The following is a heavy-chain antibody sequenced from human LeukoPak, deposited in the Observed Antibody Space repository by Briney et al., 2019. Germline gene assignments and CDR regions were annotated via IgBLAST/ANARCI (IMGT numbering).Heavy chain of an antibody. D-gene: IGHD6-13*01. V-gene: IGHV4-61*02. CDR2: IYTSGST. CDR3: ARVSSIAAAGTIVSWFDP. CDR1: GGSISSGSYY. J-gene: IGHJ5*02. Sequence: SETLSLTCIVSGGSISSGSYYWSWIRQPAGKGLEWIGRIYTSGSTNYNPSLKSRVTISVDTSKNQFSLKLSSVTAADTAVYYCARVSSIAAAGTIVSWFDPWGQGTLVTVSS.